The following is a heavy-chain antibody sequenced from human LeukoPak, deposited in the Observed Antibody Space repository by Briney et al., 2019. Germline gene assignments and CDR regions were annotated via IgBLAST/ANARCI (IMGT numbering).Heavy chain of an antibody. CDR2: IYYSGST. D-gene: IGHD3-22*01. CDR1: GGSISSYS. Sequence: PSETLSLTCTASGGSISSYSWSWIRQPPGKGLEWIAYIYYSGSTNYIPSLKSRVTISVDTSKNQFSLKLSSVTAADTAVYFCARGPYSYDSSGAFDIWGQGTMVTVSS. CDR3: ARGPYSYDSSGAFDI. J-gene: IGHJ3*02. V-gene: IGHV4-59*08.